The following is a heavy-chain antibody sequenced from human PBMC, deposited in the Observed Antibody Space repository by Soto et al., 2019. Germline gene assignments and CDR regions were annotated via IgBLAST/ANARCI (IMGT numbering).Heavy chain of an antibody. CDR3: ARYSRSPYYYYYYMDV. Sequence: TSETLSLTCAVYGGSFSGYYWSWIRQPPGKGLEWIGEINHSGSTNYNPSLKSRVTISVDTSKNQFSLKLSSVTAADTAVYYCARYSRSPYYYYYYMDVWGKGTTVTVSS. D-gene: IGHD4-4*01. CDR2: INHSGST. V-gene: IGHV4-34*01. CDR1: GGSFSGYY. J-gene: IGHJ6*03.